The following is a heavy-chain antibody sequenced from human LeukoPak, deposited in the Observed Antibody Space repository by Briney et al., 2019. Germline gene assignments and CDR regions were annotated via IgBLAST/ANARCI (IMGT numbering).Heavy chain of an antibody. J-gene: IGHJ4*02. D-gene: IGHD1-26*01. CDR3: VRDSGSSEDYFDY. V-gene: IGHV3-11*01. Sequence: GGSLRLSCTASGFTFSDYYMSWIRQAPGKGLEWVSYISSSGSSRLYTDSVKGRFTISRDNAKNSLYLQMNSLRAEDTAVYYCVRDSGSSEDYFDYWGQGTLVTVSS. CDR2: ISSSGSSR. CDR1: GFTFSDYY.